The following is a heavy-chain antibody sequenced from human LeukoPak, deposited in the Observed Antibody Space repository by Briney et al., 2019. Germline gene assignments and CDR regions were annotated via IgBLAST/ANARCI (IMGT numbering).Heavy chain of an antibody. Sequence: ASVKVSCKASRATFRSYAISWVRQAPGQGLEWMGGIIPIFGTANYAQKFQGRVTITADDSTNIAYMELSSLRSEDTAVYYCARAPNEGAFDIWGQGTMVSVSS. J-gene: IGHJ3*02. CDR1: RATFRSYA. D-gene: IGHD1-1*01. CDR3: ARAPNEGAFDI. CDR2: IIPIFGTA. V-gene: IGHV1-69*13.